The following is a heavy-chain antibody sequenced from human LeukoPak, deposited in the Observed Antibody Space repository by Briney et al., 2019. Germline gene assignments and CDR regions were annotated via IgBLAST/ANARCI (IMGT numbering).Heavy chain of an antibody. Sequence: PGGSLRLSCASSGFTFSSYAMSWVRQAPGKGLDWVSSISGSGGSTYYADSVQGRFTISRDNSKNTLYLQMNSLRAEDTAVYYCTKELRRFYYYDSSGYETSNFVYWGQGALVTVSS. D-gene: IGHD3-22*01. V-gene: IGHV3-23*01. CDR1: GFTFSSYA. CDR3: TKELRRFYYYDSSGYETSNFVY. CDR2: ISGSGGST. J-gene: IGHJ4*02.